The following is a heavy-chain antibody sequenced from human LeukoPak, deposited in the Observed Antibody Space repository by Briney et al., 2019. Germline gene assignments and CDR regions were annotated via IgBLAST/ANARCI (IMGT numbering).Heavy chain of an antibody. J-gene: IGHJ5*01. V-gene: IGHV3-9*01. CDR1: GFSFDDYA. CDR2: IGWNSGTL. D-gene: IGHD2-21*02. CDR3: VKDIGGDLGNWFDS. Sequence: GRSLRLSCAASGFSFDDYAMHWVRQAPGKGLEWVSGIGWNSGTLGYADSVKGRFTMSRDNANNSLYLQMNSLRTEDTALYYCVKDIGGDLGNWFDSWGQGTLVTVSS.